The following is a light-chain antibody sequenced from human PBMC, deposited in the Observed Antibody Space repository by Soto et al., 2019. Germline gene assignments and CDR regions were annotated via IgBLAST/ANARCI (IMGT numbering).Light chain of an antibody. V-gene: IGKV3D-20*02. CDR2: AAS. J-gene: IGKJ5*01. Sequence: EIVLTQSPGTLSLSPGDRATLSCRTSQSLGSGYLAWYQQKPGQAPRILIYAASTRATGIPDRFSGSGSGTDFTLTISSLEPEDFAVYYCQQRSNWPPITFGQGTRLEIK. CDR1: QSLGSGY. CDR3: QQRSNWPPIT.